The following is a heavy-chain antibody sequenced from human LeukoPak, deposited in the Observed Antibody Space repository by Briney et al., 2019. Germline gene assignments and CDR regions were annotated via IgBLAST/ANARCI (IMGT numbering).Heavy chain of an antibody. CDR3: AKDRSSGPQDFDY. CDR2: ISGSGGST. Sequence: GGSLRLSCAASGFTFSSYTMSWVRQAPGKGLEWVSAISGSGGSTYYADSVKGRFTISRDNSKNALYLQMNSLRAEDTAVYYCAKDRSSGPQDFDYWGQGTLVTVSS. J-gene: IGHJ4*02. CDR1: GFTFSSYT. V-gene: IGHV3-23*01. D-gene: IGHD6-19*01.